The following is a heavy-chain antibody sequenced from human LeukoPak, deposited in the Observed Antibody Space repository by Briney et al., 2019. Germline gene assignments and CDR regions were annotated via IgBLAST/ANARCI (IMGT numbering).Heavy chain of an antibody. D-gene: IGHD3-3*01. CDR3: ARSPTSFYSYFDY. Sequence: GGSVRLSCASSGLTFHDHGMTWVRQAPGKGLEWVSAINWNGGSTGYADSVKGRFTISRDNAKNSLHLQMNSLRAEDTAFYYCARSPTSFYSYFDYWRQGTLVSVSS. J-gene: IGHJ4*02. V-gene: IGHV3-20*04. CDR1: GLTFHDHG. CDR2: INWNGGST.